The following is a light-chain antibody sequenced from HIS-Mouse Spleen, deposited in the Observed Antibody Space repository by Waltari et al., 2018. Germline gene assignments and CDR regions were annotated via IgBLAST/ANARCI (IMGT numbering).Light chain of an antibody. V-gene: IGLV2-8*01. CDR2: EVS. J-gene: IGLJ2*01. CDR1: SSDVGGSNY. Sequence: QSALTQPPSASGSPGQSVTISCTGTSSDVGGSNYVSWYQKHPGKAPKLMIYEVSKRPSGVPDRFSGSKSGNTASLTVSGLQAEDEADYYCSSYAGSNNLGVFGGGTKLTVL. CDR3: SSYAGSNNLGV.